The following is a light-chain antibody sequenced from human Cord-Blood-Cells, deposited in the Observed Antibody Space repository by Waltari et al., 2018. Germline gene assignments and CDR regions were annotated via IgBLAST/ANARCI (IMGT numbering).Light chain of an antibody. CDR3: QAWDSSTVV. CDR2: QDS. V-gene: IGLV3-1*01. CDR1: KLGDKY. Sequence: SYDLTQPPSASVSPGQTSSIPCSGDKLGDKYACWYQQKPGQSPVLVIYQDSKRPSGIPERFSGSNSGNTATLTISGTQAMDEADYYCQAWDSSTVVFGGGTKLTVL. J-gene: IGLJ2*01.